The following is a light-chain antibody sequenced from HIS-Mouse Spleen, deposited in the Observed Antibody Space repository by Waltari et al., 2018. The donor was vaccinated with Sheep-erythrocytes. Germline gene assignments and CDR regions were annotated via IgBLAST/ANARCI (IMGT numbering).Light chain of an antibody. Sequence: QSALTQPASVSGSPGQSITISCTGTSSDVGSYNLVSWYKQHPGKAPKLIIYEGSKRPSGVSNRFSGSKAGNTASLTISGLQAEDEADYYCCSYAGSSTPWVFGGGTKLTVL. J-gene: IGLJ3*02. V-gene: IGLV2-23*01. CDR3: CSYAGSSTPWV. CDR1: SSDVGSYNL. CDR2: EGS.